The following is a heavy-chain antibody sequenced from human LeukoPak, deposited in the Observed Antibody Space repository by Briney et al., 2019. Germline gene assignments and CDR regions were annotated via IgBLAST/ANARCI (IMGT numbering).Heavy chain of an antibody. V-gene: IGHV3-30*18. CDR2: ISYDGSNK. CDR3: AKEGPAAPTWRMDV. D-gene: IGHD2-2*01. CDR1: GFTFSSYG. J-gene: IGHJ6*02. Sequence: PGRSLRLSCGASGFTFSSYGMHWVRQAPGKGLEWVAVISYDGSNKYYADSVKGRFTISRDNSKNTLYLQMNSLRAEDTAVYYCAKEGPAAPTWRMDVWGQGTTVTVSS.